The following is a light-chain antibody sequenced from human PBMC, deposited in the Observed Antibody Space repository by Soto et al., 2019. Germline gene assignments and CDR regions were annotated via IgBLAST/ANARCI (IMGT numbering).Light chain of an antibody. Sequence: SSVLTQPPSVSVTPGQTARITCGGNNIEAKSVHWYQQRPGQAPVLVVYDTSDRPSGIPERFSGSPSGDTATLSISRVTAGDEADYYCQVWDGNNDRWVFGGGTKLTVL. CDR3: QVWDGNNDRWV. V-gene: IGLV3-21*02. CDR1: NIEAKS. J-gene: IGLJ3*02. CDR2: DTS.